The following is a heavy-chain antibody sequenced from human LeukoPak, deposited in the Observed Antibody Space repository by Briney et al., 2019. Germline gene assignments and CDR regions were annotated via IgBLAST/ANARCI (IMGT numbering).Heavy chain of an antibody. CDR1: GFTFSSYS. J-gene: IGHJ4*02. D-gene: IGHD4-17*01. CDR2: ISSSSSYI. V-gene: IGHV3-21*04. CDR3: AKDPLIDYGDVRTVSFDY. Sequence: PGGSLRLSCAASGFTFSSYSMNWVRQAPGKGLEWVSSISSSSSYIYYADSVKGRFTISRDNSKNTLYLQMNSLRAEDTAVYYCAKDPLIDYGDVRTVSFDYWGQGTLVTVSS.